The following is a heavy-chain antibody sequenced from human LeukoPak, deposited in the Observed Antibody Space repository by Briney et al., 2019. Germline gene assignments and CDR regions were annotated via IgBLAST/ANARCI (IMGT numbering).Heavy chain of an antibody. V-gene: IGHV3-48*04. D-gene: IGHD3-10*01. Sequence: GGSLRLSCAASGFTFSSYSMNWVRQAPGKGLEWVSYISGTSNTMYYADSVQGRFTISRDSAKNSLYLQMNSLRAEDTAVYYCARDRAGGSGIMAYDYWGQGTLVTVSS. J-gene: IGHJ4*02. CDR3: ARDRAGGSGIMAYDY. CDR2: ISGTSNTM. CDR1: GFTFSSYS.